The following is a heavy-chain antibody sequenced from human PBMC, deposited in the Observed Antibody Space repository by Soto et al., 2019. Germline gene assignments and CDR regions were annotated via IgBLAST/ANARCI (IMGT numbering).Heavy chain of an antibody. J-gene: IGHJ6*02. CDR2: ISYDGTNE. CDR3: ASDTGYSSRGEDYYYGMDV. CDR1: EFTFSSYA. Sequence: QVQLVESGGGVVQPGRSLRLSCAASEFTFSSYAMHWVRQAPGKGLEWVAVISYDGTNEYYADSVKGRFTISRDNSKNXLXXQMNSLRAEETAVYYCASDTGYSSRGEDYYYGMDVWGQGTTVTVSS. V-gene: IGHV3-30*03. D-gene: IGHD6-13*01.